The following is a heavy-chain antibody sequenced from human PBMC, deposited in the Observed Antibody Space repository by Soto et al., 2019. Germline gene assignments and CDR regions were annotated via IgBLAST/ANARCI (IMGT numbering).Heavy chain of an antibody. Sequence: PWGSLRLSCVASGFPFSSHGMHWVRQAPGRGLEWLTLISYNGNNKFYGDSVKGRFTVSRDNSKNTLYLLMNSLRGDDTGVYYCAKDLGSSGWYSGGVIGMDVWGQGTKVTVSS. CDR2: ISYNGNNK. CDR3: AKDLGSSGWYSGGVIGMDV. D-gene: IGHD6-19*01. J-gene: IGHJ6*02. CDR1: GFPFSSHG. V-gene: IGHV3-30*18.